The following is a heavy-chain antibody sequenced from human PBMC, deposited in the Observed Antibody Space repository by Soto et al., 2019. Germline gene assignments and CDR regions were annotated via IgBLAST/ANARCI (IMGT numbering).Heavy chain of an antibody. D-gene: IGHD3-3*01. CDR1: GFTFTSSA. J-gene: IGHJ6*02. CDR2: IVVGSGNT. CDR3: ARAILQNLYYYYAMDV. V-gene: IGHV1-58*01. Sequence: ASVKVSCKASGFTFTSSAVQWVRQARGQRLEWIGWIVVGSGNTNYAQKFQGRVTLTRDTSINTAYLELTRLTSDDTAVYFCARAILQNLYYYYAMDVWGQGTTVTVSS.